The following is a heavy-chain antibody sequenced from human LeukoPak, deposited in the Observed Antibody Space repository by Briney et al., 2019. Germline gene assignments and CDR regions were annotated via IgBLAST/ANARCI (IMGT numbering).Heavy chain of an antibody. CDR2: IIPILGIA. V-gene: IGHV1-69*04. CDR3: ARGHDYGGNSGVEAFDI. CDR1: GNTFTSYA. J-gene: IGHJ3*02. Sequence: GASVKVSCKASGNTFTSYAISWVRQAPGQGLEWMGRIIPILGIANYAQKFQGRVTITADKSTSTAYMELSSLRSEDTAVYYCARGHDYGGNSGVEAFDIWGQGTMVTVSS. D-gene: IGHD4-23*01.